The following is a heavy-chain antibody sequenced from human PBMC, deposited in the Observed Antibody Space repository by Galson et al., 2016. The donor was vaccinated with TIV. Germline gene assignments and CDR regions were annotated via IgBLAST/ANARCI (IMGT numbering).Heavy chain of an antibody. D-gene: IGHD3-22*01. CDR1: GDSITSTYYY. CDR2: LYYSGST. J-gene: IGHJ4*02. V-gene: IGHV4-39*01. Sequence: SETLSLTCSVSGDSITSTYYYWGWIRQPPGKGLEWIASLYYSGSTYYNPSLKSRVTISVDTSKNQFSLSLSSVTAADTAVFYCARQRLTMISRFESWGQGTQVTVSS. CDR3: ARQRLTMISRFES.